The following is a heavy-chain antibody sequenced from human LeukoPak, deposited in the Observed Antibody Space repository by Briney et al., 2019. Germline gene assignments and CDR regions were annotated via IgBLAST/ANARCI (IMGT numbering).Heavy chain of an antibody. Sequence: GECLKISCKGTGYSFSSYWIGWVRDMPGKGLVWMGISYPGDFDTRYSPSFQGQVTISADKSISTAYLQWSSLKASDTAMYYCARHRGDYRRGFDYWGQGTLVTVSS. J-gene: IGHJ4*02. V-gene: IGHV5-51*01. CDR3: ARHRGDYRRGFDY. D-gene: IGHD4-17*01. CDR2: SYPGDFDT. CDR1: GYSFSSYW.